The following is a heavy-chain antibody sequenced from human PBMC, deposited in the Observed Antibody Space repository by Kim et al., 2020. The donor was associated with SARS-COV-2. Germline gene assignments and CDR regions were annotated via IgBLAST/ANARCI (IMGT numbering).Heavy chain of an antibody. Sequence: GESLKISCKGSGYSFTSYWISWERQMPGKGLEWMGRIDPSDSYTNYSPSFQGHVTISADKSISTAYLQWSSLKASDTAMYYCARHRMASPLGYYDSSGYYESWFDPWGQGTLVTVSS. CDR3: ARHRMASPLGYYDSSGYYESWFDP. V-gene: IGHV5-10-1*01. CDR1: GYSFTSYW. J-gene: IGHJ5*02. CDR2: IDPSDSYT. D-gene: IGHD3-22*01.